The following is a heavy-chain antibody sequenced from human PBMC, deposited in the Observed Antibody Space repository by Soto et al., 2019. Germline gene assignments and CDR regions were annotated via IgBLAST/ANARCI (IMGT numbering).Heavy chain of an antibody. V-gene: IGHV4-34*01. CDR3: ARRALGYSGYDGNWFDP. D-gene: IGHD5-12*01. CDR2: INHSGST. J-gene: IGHJ5*02. CDR1: GGSFSGYY. Sequence: SETLSLTCAVYGGSFSGYYWSWIRQPPGKGLEWIGEINHSGSTNYNPSLKSRVTISVDTSKNQFSLKLSSVTAADTAVYYCARRALGYSGYDGNWFDPWGQGTLVTVSS.